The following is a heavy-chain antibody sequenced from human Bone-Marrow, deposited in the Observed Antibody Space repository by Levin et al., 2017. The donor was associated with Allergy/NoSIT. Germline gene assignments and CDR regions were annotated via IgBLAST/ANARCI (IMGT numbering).Heavy chain of an antibody. D-gene: IGHD6-6*01. CDR1: GGSISSYY. Sequence: SETLSLTCTVSGGSISSYYWSWIRQPPGKGLEWIGYIYYSGSTNYNPSLKSRVTISVDTSKNQFSLKLSSVTAADTAVYYCARESRGSSSSPFDYWGQGTLVTVSS. V-gene: IGHV4-59*01. CDR3: ARESRGSSSSPFDY. J-gene: IGHJ4*02. CDR2: IYYSGST.